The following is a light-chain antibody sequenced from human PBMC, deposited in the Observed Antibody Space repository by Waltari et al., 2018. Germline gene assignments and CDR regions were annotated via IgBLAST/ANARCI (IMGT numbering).Light chain of an antibody. CDR3: QHYVRLPAT. V-gene: IGKV3-20*01. CDR1: QSVGKY. J-gene: IGKJ1*01. Sequence: IVLTQSPRPLPLSPGERATLSCRASQSVGKYVAWYQQKPGQPPRLLIYHTSIRASGIPDRFSGSGSGTDFSLTISRLEPEDFALYHCQHYVRLPATFGQGTKVEVK. CDR2: HTS.